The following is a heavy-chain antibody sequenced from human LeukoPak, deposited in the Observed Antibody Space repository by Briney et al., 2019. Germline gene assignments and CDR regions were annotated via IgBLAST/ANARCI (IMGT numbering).Heavy chain of an antibody. Sequence: SETLSLTCIVSGYSIRSGYNWGWIRQSPGKGLEWIGSIYQSGSTYDNPSLKSRVTISVDTSKNQFSLKLSSVTAADTAVYYCARDRYDSSGYYDYWGQGTLVTVSS. CDR3: ARDRYDSSGYYDY. D-gene: IGHD3-22*01. J-gene: IGHJ4*02. CDR2: IYQSGST. CDR1: GYSIRSGYN. V-gene: IGHV4-38-2*02.